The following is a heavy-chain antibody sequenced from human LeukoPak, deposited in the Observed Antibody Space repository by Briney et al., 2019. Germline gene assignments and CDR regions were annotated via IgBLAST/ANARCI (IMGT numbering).Heavy chain of an antibody. Sequence: KASETLSLTCTVSGGSISSGSYSWSWIRQPAGQGLEWIGHIYTSGRNNYNPALKSRVTMSIDTSKNHFSLRLSSVTAADTAVYYCAREVGATTSIRFAPWGQGPLVTVSS. CDR1: GGSISSGSYS. CDR3: AREVGATTSIRFAP. D-gene: IGHD1-26*01. V-gene: IGHV4-61*09. J-gene: IGHJ5*02. CDR2: IYTSGRN.